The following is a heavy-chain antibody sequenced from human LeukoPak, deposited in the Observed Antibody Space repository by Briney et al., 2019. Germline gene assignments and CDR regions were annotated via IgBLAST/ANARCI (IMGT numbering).Heavy chain of an antibody. Sequence: NASETLSLTCTVSGGSISGSSYYWGWIRQPPGKGLEWIGYIYRSGSATYNPSLKTRVTILVDTSNNQFSLKLNSVTAADAAVYYCARGIGSASRIDPWGQGMQVTVTS. CDR2: IYRSGSA. CDR3: ARGIGSASRIDP. J-gene: IGHJ5*02. D-gene: IGHD2-15*01. V-gene: IGHV4-61*05. CDR1: GGSISGSSYY.